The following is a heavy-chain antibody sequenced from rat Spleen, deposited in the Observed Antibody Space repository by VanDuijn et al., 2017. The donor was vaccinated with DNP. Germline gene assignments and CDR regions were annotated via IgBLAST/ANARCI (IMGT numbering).Heavy chain of an antibody. Sequence: EVQLVESGGGLVQPGRSLILSCTASGFTFSDHNMAWVRQAPKKGLEWVATISYDGSSTYYRDSVKGRFIISRNNAKSTLYLQMDSLRSDDTATYYCAGRPPPTRGPFDYWGQGVTVTVSS. CDR1: GFTFSDHN. CDR3: AGRPPPTRGPFDY. CDR2: ISYDGSST. D-gene: IGHD1-4*01. V-gene: IGHV5-7*01. J-gene: IGHJ2*01.